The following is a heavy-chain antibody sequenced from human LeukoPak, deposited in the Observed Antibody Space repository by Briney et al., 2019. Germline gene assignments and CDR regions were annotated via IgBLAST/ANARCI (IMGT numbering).Heavy chain of an antibody. CDR1: RGTFSSYA. CDR2: IIPIFGTA. CDR3: ARDSNQYAVVPAAAVSYFDY. V-gene: IGHV1-69*01. Sequence: SVKVSCTASRGTFSSYAISWVRQAPGQGLEWMGGIIPIFGTANYAQKFQGRVTITADESTSTAYMELSSLRSEDTAVYYCARDSNQYAVVPAAAVSYFDYWGQGTLVTVSS. J-gene: IGHJ4*02. D-gene: IGHD2-2*01.